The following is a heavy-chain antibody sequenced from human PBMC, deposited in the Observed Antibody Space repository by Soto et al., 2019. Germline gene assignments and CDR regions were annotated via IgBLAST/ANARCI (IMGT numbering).Heavy chain of an antibody. CDR3: ARDVTDNWV. V-gene: IGHV3-66*01. CDR1: GFTVSNYY. Sequence: ELQLVASGGGLVQPGGSLRLSCAASGFTVSNYYVRWVRQAPGKGLEWVSLIFSNGATRYADSAQGRFTNSRDSSSNTLYPQANSVRVEGTGVYDCARDVTDNWVGGQGIQVTVSS. J-gene: IGHJ4*02. D-gene: IGHD1-1*01. CDR2: IFSNGAT.